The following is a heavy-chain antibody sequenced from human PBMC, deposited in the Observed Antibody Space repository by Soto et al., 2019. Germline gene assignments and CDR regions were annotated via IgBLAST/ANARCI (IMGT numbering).Heavy chain of an antibody. CDR1: GFTFSSDS. CDR3: ARELLTDYYGSGSYYNSFDY. V-gene: IGHV3-21*01. Sequence: LRLSCAASGFTFSSDSMNWVRQAPGKGLEWVSSISSSSSYIYYADSVKGRFTISRDNAKNSLYLQMNSLRAEDTAVYYCARELLTDYYGSGSYYNSFDYWRQGTLVTVSS. CDR2: ISSSSSYI. J-gene: IGHJ4*02. D-gene: IGHD3-10*01.